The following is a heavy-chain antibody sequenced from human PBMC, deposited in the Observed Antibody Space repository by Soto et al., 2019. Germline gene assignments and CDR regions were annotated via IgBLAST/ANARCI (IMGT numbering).Heavy chain of an antibody. J-gene: IGHJ5*02. CDR1: RFTFSTYA. V-gene: IGHV3-23*01. D-gene: IGHD3-10*01. Sequence: EVQLLESGGGLVQPGGSLRLSCAASRFTFSTYAMSWVRQAPGKGLEWVSDIRGSGGNTYYADSVKGRFTISRDNSKNPLYLQMTSLRAEDTAVYYCAKSAMVRGGGWFDPWGQGTLVTVSS. CDR3: AKSAMVRGGGWFDP. CDR2: IRGSGGNT.